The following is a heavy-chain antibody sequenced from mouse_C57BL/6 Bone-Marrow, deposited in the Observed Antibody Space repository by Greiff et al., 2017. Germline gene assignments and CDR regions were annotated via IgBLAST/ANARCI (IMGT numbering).Heavy chain of an antibody. D-gene: IGHD2-10*02. CDR1: GYTFTSYW. J-gene: IGHJ1*03. V-gene: IGHV1-50*01. CDR2: IDPSDSYT. Sequence: QVQLQQPGAELVKPGASVKLSCKASGYTFTSYWMQWVKQRPGQGLEWIGEIDPSDSYTNYNQKFKGKATLTVDTSSSTAYMQRSSLTSEDSAVYYCAREVWSWYCDVWGTGTTVTVSS. CDR3: AREVWSWYCDV.